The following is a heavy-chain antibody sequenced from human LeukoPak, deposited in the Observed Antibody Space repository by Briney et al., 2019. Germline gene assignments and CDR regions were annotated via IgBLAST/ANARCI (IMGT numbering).Heavy chain of an antibody. V-gene: IGHV7-4-1*02. CDR1: GYTFTSYA. CDR2: INTNTGNP. Sequence: EASVKVSCKTSGYTFTSYAMNWVRQAPGQGLEWMGWINTNTGNPAYAQGFTGRFVFSLDTSVGTAYLQISSLKAEDTAVYYCARVINSGLDYWGQGTLVTVSS. CDR3: ARVINSGLDY. D-gene: IGHD4-23*01. J-gene: IGHJ4*02.